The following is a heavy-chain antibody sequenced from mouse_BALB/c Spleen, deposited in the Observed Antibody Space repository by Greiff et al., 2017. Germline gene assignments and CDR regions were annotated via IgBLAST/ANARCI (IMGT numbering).Heavy chain of an antibody. CDR1: GYTFTSYW. Sequence: VQLQQSGAELVKPGASVKLSCKASGYTFTSYWMHRVKQRPGQGLEWIGEINPSNGRTNYNEKFKSKATLTVDKSSSTAYMQLSSLTSEDSAVYYCARSYGSSPYAMDYWGQGTSVTVSS. D-gene: IGHD1-1*01. J-gene: IGHJ4*01. V-gene: IGHV1S81*02. CDR2: INPSNGRT. CDR3: ARSYGSSPYAMDY.